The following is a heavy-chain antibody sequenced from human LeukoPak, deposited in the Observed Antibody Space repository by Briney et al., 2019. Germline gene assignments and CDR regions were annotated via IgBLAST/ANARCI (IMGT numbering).Heavy chain of an antibody. V-gene: IGHV3-33*08. D-gene: IGHD6-19*01. Sequence: GGSLRLSCAASGFTFSSYGMHWVRQAPGKGLEWVAVIWYDGSNKYYADSVKGRFTISRDNSKNTLYLQMNSLRAEDTAVYYCARAIAVEYYFDYWGQGTLVTVSS. CDR2: IWYDGSNK. CDR3: ARAIAVEYYFDY. J-gene: IGHJ4*02. CDR1: GFTFSSYG.